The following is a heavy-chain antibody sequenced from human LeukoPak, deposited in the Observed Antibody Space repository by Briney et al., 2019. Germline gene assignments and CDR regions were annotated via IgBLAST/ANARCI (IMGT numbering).Heavy chain of an antibody. CDR2: IKSKTDGGTT. J-gene: IGHJ4*02. CDR3: TTHSGSYYAFDY. D-gene: IGHD1-26*01. Sequence: PGGSLRLSCAASGFTFSNAWMSWVRQAPGKGLEWVGRIKSKTDGGTTDYAAPVKGRFTISRDDSKNTLYLQMNSLKTEDTAVYYCTTHSGSYYAFDYWGQGTLVTVSS. CDR1: GFTFSNAW. V-gene: IGHV3-15*01.